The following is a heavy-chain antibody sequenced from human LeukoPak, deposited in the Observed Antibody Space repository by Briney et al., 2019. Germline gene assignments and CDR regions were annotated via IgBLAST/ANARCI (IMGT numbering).Heavy chain of an antibody. CDR3: ARERDCSGGSCSFLFDY. J-gene: IGHJ4*02. V-gene: IGHV3-7*01. CDR1: GFTFSSYW. D-gene: IGHD2-15*01. CDR2: IKPDGSEK. Sequence: GGSLRLSCAASGFTFSSYWMSWVRQAPGKGLEWVANIKPDGSEKYCVDSVKGRFTISRDNAKKSLYLQMNSLRAEDTAVYYCARERDCSGGSCSFLFDYWGQGTLVTVSS.